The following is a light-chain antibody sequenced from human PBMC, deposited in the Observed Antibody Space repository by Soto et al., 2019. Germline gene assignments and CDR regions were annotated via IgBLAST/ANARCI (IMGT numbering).Light chain of an antibody. CDR3: MQALQTPGT. Sequence: DIVMTQSPLSLPVTPGEPASISCRSSQSLLHSNGYTYLDWYLQKPGQSPQLLIYLGSNRASGVPDRFSGSGSGTDFTLEISRVEAEDVGVYYCMQALQTPGTFGQGTKLEIK. CDR1: QSLLHSNGYTY. V-gene: IGKV2-28*01. CDR2: LGS. J-gene: IGKJ2*01.